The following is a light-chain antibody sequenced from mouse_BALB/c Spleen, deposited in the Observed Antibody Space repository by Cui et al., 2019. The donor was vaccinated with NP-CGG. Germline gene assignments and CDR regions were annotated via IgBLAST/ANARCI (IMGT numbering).Light chain of an antibody. CDR1: TGAVTTTNY. J-gene: IGLJ1*01. CDR2: GTN. Sequence: AVVPQESATTTSPGETVTLTCRSSTGAVTTTNYANWVQEKPDHLFTGLIGGTNNRVPGVPARFSGSLIGDKAALTITGAQTEDEAIYFCALWYSNHWVFGGGTKLTVL. CDR3: ALWYSNHWV. V-gene: IGLV1*01.